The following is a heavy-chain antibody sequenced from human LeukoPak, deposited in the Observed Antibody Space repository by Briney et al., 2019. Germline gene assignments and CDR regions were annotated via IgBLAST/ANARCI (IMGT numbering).Heavy chain of an antibody. D-gene: IGHD3-3*01. J-gene: IGHJ6*03. V-gene: IGHV4-4*09. CDR1: GGSISSYY. CDR2: IYTSGST. CDR3: AKGPYYDFWSGYCYYYYMDV. Sequence: PSETLSLTCTVSGGSISSYYWSWIRQPPGKGLEWIGYIYTSGSTNYNPSLKSRVTISVDTSKNQFSLKLSSVTAADTAVYYCAKGPYYDFWSGYCYYYYMDVWGKGTTVTVSS.